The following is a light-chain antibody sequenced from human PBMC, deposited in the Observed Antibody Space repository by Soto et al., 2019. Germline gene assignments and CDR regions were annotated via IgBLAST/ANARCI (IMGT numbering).Light chain of an antibody. CDR1: SSDVGSYNY. Sequence: QSALTQPRSVSGSPGQSVTISCTGTSSDVGSYNYVSWYQQHPGKAPKLMIYDASSRPSGVPDRFSGSKSGNTASLTISGLQAEDEADYYCCSYAGSYTYVFGTGTKLTVL. CDR3: CSYAGSYTYV. V-gene: IGLV2-11*01. J-gene: IGLJ1*01. CDR2: DAS.